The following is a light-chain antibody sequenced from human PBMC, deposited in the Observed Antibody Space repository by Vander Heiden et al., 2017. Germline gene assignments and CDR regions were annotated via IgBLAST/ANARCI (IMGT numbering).Light chain of an antibody. CDR2: KAS. CDR3: QQDDYYTHT. CDR1: QSISSW. Sequence: DTQMTQSPSTLSASVGDRVTITCRASQSISSWLAWYQQKPGKAPKLLIYKASNLESGVPARFSGSASGTDFTLTINSLQPDDFATYYCQQDDYYTHTFGQGTKLEIK. J-gene: IGKJ2*01. V-gene: IGKV1-5*03.